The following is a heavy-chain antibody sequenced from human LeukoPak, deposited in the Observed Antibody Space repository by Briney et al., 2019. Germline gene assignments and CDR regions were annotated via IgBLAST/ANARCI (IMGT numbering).Heavy chain of an antibody. CDR2: IYPDDSRT. CDR3: ARFSASSLAQTWFDP. Sequence: GESLKISCKGSGYSFFDYWIGWVRRTPGKGLDWMGIIYPDDSRTIYSPSFQGQVTMSADKSVSTAYLQWSSLKASDSAIYYCARFSASSLAQTWFDPWGQGTLVTVSS. CDR1: GYSFFDYW. V-gene: IGHV5-51*01. D-gene: IGHD3-10*01. J-gene: IGHJ5*02.